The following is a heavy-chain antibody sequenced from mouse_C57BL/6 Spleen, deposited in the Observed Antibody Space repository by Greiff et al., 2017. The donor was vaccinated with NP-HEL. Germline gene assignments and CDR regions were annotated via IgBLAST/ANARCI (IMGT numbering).Heavy chain of an antibody. D-gene: IGHD1-1*01. CDR1: GYTFTSYW. V-gene: IGHV1-69*01. J-gene: IGHJ1*03. Sequence: QVQLQQPGAELVMPGASVKLSCKASGYTFTSYWMHWVKQRPGQGLEWIGEIDPSDSYTNYNQKFKGKSTLTVDKSSSTAYMQLSSLTSEDSAVYYCARYATTVKYFDVWGTGTTVTVSS. CDR2: IDPSDSYT. CDR3: ARYATTVKYFDV.